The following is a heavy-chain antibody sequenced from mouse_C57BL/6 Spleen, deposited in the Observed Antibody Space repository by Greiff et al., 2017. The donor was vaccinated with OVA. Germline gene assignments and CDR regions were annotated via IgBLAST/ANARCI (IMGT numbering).Heavy chain of an antibody. J-gene: IGHJ2*01. CDR1: GYTFTDYY. Sequence: EVQLQQSGPVLVKPGASVKMSCKASGYTFTDYYMNWVKQSHGKSLEWIGVINPYNGGTSYNQKFKGKATLTVDKSSSTAYMELNSLTSEDSAVYYCARGRAGYYGSSLDYWGQGTTLTVSS. V-gene: IGHV1-19*01. CDR3: ARGRAGYYGSSLDY. CDR2: INPYNGGT. D-gene: IGHD1-1*01.